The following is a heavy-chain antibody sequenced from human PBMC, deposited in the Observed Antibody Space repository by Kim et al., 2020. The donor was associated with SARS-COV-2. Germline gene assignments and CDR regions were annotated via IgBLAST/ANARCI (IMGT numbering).Heavy chain of an antibody. D-gene: IGHD3-3*01. Sequence: SETLSLTCTVSGGSISSYYWSWIRQPPGKGLEWIGYIYYSGSTNYNPSLKSRVTISVDTSKNQFSLKLSSVTAADTAVYYCARGYYDFWSGPDPLRGYNWFDPWGQGTLVTVSS. CDR2: IYYSGST. CDR3: ARGYYDFWSGPDPLRGYNWFDP. CDR1: GGSISSYY. V-gene: IGHV4-59*01. J-gene: IGHJ5*02.